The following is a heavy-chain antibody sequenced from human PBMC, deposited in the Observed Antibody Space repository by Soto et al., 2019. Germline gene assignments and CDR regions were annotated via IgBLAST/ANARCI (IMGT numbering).Heavy chain of an antibody. Sequence: ASVTVSCKASGYTFTSYAMHWVRQAPGQRLEWMGWINAGNGNTKYSQKFQGRVTITRDTSAGTAYMELSSLRSEDTAVYYCASNVVAENWFDPWGQGTLVTVSS. J-gene: IGHJ5*02. CDR2: INAGNGNT. CDR3: ASNVVAENWFDP. CDR1: GYTFTSYA. D-gene: IGHD2-15*01. V-gene: IGHV1-3*01.